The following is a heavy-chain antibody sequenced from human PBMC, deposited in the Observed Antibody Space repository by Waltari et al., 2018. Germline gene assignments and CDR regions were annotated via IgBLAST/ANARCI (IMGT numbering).Heavy chain of an antibody. D-gene: IGHD7-27*01. CDR1: GFSFSGFW. CDR2: INPAGSAT. CDR3: TRDNWGTSDY. J-gene: IGHJ4*02. V-gene: IGHV3-74*01. Sequence: EVQLVESGGGLVQPGGSLRLSCAASGFSFSGFWMHWVRQAPGKGLEWFSRINPAGSATTYADSVRGRFTIARDNAQNTLHLQMNSLRVEDTAMYYCTRDNWGTSDYWGQGTLVTVSS.